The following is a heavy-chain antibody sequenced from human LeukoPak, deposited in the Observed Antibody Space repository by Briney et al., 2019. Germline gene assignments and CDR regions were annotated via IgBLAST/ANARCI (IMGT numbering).Heavy chain of an antibody. D-gene: IGHD4-23*01. V-gene: IGHV1-69*13. CDR2: IIPIFGTA. J-gene: IGHJ3*01. CDR1: GGTFSSYA. Sequence: ASVKVSCKASGGTFSSYAISWVRQAPGQGLEWMGGIIPIFGTANYAQKFQGRVTITADESTSTAYMELSSLRSEDTAVYYCARDPALEGTEDYRDFGGVESVDAFDVWGQGTMVTVFS. CDR3: ARDPALEGTEDYRDFGGVESVDAFDV.